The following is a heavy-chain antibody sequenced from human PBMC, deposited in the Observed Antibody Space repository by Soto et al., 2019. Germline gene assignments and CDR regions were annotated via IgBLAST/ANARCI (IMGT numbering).Heavy chain of an antibody. CDR2: VYHNGVA. V-gene: IGHV4-39*01. CDR3: GRVVERAARHPDLDS. J-gene: IGHJ5*01. Sequence: PSEWMSRAWTLSGVSIHNSPSFWAWSLKNPGKGVQFIGSVYHNGVAHYNSSLKSRVTISVDTANNRVSLRMRSLSAADTAFYYCGRVVERAARHPDLDSWGQGILVTVSS. CDR1: GVSIHNSPSF. D-gene: IGHD1-1*01.